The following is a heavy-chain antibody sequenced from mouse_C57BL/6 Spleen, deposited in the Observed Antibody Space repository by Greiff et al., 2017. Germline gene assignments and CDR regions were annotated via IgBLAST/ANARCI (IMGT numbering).Heavy chain of an antibody. CDR1: GYTFTSYW. D-gene: IGHD1-1*01. V-gene: IGHV1-59*01. Sequence: QVQLQQPGAELVRPGTSVKLSCKASGYTFTSYWMHWVKQRPGQGLEWIGVIDPSDSYTNYNQKFKGKATLTVDTSSSTAYMQLSSLTSEDSAVYYCARGGLFITTVVDGYFDVWGTGTTVTVAS. CDR3: ARGGLFITTVVDGYFDV. CDR2: IDPSDSYT. J-gene: IGHJ1*03.